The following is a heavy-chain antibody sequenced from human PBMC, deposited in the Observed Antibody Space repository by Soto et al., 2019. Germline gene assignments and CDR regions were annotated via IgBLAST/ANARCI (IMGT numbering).Heavy chain of an antibody. CDR1: GGTFSSYA. D-gene: IGHD4-17*01. CDR2: IIPIFGTA. CDR3: APQDYGDSYYYGMDV. V-gene: IGHV1-69*01. Sequence: QVQLVQSGAEVKNPGSSLKVSCKASGGTFSSYAISWVRQAPVHGLEWMGGIIPIFGTANYGQKFQGRDTITADESTSRAYMELSSLRSEDTAVYYCAPQDYGDSYYYGMDVWGQGTTVTVSS. J-gene: IGHJ6*02.